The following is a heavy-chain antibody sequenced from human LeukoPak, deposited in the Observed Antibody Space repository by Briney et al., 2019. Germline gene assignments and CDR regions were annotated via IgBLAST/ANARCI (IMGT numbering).Heavy chain of an antibody. CDR2: IDPNSGGT. D-gene: IGHD6-19*01. Sequence: ASAKVSCKASGYTFTSYGISWVRQAPGQGLEWMGWIDPNSGGTNYAQKFQGRVTMTRDTSISTAYMELSSLRSEDTAVYYCASWRGYVSGWSGPFDDWGQGTLVTVTS. CDR1: GYTFTSYG. V-gene: IGHV1-2*02. J-gene: IGHJ4*02. CDR3: ASWRGYVSGWSGPFDD.